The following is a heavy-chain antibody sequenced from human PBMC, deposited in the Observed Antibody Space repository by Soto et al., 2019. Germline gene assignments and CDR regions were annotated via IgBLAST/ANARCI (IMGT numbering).Heavy chain of an antibody. V-gene: IGHV3-23*01. CDR3: AKDLSLTTVTTFGFDY. CDR1: GFTFSSYA. D-gene: IGHD4-17*01. J-gene: IGHJ4*02. Sequence: VQLLESGGGLVQPGGSLRLSCAASGFTFSSYAMSWVRQAPGKGLEWVSAISGSGGSTYYADSVKGRFTISRDNSKNTLYLQMNSLRAEDTAVYYCAKDLSLTTVTTFGFDYWGQGTLVTVSS. CDR2: ISGSGGST.